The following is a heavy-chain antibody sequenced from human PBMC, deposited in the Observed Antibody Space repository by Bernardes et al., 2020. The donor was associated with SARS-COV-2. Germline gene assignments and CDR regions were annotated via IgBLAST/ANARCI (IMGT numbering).Heavy chain of an antibody. J-gene: IGHJ6*02. D-gene: IGHD2-21*02. Sequence: SETLSLTCTVSGGSISSSSYYWGWIRQPPGQGLEWIVSFYSSGSTYYNPSLQSRFTESVDTSKNQFSLRLSSVTAADTAVYYCAGSSCGIDCFIGGLRSWDYGMDVWGQGTTVTVS. CDR2: FYSSGST. CDR3: AGSSCGIDCFIGGLRSWDYGMDV. V-gene: IGHV4-39*01. CDR1: GGSISSSSYY.